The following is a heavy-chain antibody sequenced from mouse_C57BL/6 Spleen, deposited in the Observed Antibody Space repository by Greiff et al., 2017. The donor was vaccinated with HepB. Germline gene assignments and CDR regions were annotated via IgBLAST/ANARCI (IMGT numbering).Heavy chain of an antibody. CDR1: GYTFTSYW. CDR3: ARREGNYYFDY. V-gene: IGHV1-50*01. J-gene: IGHJ2*01. D-gene: IGHD2-1*01. Sequence: VQLQQPGAELVKPGASVKLSCKASGYTFTSYWMQWVKQRPGQGLEWIGEIDPSDSYTNYNQKFKGKATLTLDTSSSTAYMQLSSLTSEDSAVYYCARREGNYYFDYWGQGTTLTVSS. CDR2: IDPSDSYT.